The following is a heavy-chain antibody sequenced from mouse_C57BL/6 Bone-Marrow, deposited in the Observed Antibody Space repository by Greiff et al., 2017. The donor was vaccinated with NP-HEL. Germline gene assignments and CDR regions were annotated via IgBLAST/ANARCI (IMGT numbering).Heavy chain of an antibody. CDR2: IYPGSGST. V-gene: IGHV1-55*01. CDR1: GYTFTSYW. J-gene: IGHJ4*01. Sequence: VQLQQPGAELVKPGASVKMSCKASGYTFTSYWITWVKQRPGQGLEWIGDIYPGSGSTNYNEKFKSKATLTVDTSSSTAYMQLSSLTSEDSAVYYCGRASSGYVGYAMDYWGQGTSVTVSS. D-gene: IGHD3-2*02. CDR3: GRASSGYVGYAMDY.